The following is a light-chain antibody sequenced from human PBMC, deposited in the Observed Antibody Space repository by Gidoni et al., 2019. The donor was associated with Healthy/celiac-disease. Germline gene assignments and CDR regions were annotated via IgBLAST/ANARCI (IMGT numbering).Light chain of an antibody. CDR2: AAS. J-gene: IGKJ3*01. CDR1: QGISSY. CDR3: QQLSSSPLT. Sequence: DIQLTHSPSFLSASVGDRVTITCRASQGISSYLAWYQQKPGKAPKLLIYAASTLQGGVPSRFSGSGSGTEFTLTISSLQPEDFATYSCQQLSSSPLTFXPXTKVDIK. V-gene: IGKV1-9*01.